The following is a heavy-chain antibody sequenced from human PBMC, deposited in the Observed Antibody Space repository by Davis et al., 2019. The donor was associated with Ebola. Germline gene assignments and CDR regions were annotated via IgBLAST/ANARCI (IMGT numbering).Heavy chain of an antibody. Sequence: SQTLSLTCAISGDSVSSHSAAWNWIRQSPSRGLEWLGRTYYRSKWYNDYAVSVKSRITINPDTSKNQFSLQLNSVTPEDTAVYYCARVLYSSSWYLYYFDYWGQGTLVTVSS. J-gene: IGHJ4*02. V-gene: IGHV6-1*01. CDR1: GDSVSSHSAA. CDR2: TYYRSKWYN. CDR3: ARVLYSSSWYLYYFDY. D-gene: IGHD6-13*01.